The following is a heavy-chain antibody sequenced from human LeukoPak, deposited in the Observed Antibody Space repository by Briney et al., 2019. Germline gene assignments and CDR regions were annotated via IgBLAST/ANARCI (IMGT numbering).Heavy chain of an antibody. J-gene: IGHJ4*02. CDR3: VRDWRDDYNLVFDY. CDR1: GFTFSSYE. D-gene: IGHD5-24*01. V-gene: IGHV3-48*03. CDR2: ISSSGSTI. Sequence: GGSLRLSCAASGFTFSSYEMNWVRQAPGKGLEWVSYISSSGSTIYYADSVKGRFTISRDNAKNSLSLQMNSLRAEDTAVYHCVRDWRDDYNLVFDYWGQGTLVTVSS.